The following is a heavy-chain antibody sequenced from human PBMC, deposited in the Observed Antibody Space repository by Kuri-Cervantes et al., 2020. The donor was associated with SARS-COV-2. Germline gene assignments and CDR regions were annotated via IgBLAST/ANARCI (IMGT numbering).Heavy chain of an antibody. J-gene: IGHJ4*02. D-gene: IGHD5-12*01. CDR2: IWYDGSNK. V-gene: IGHV3-33*08. Sequence: GESLKISCAASGFTFSSYGMHWVRQAPGKGLEWVAVIWYDGSNKYYADSVKGRFTISRDNSKNTLYLQMNSLRAEDTVVYYCARVLRGYSGYELFDYWGQGTLVTVSS. CDR1: GFTFSSYG. CDR3: ARVLRGYSGYELFDY.